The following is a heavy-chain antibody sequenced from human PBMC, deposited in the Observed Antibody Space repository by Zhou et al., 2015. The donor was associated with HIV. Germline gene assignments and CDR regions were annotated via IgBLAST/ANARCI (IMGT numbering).Heavy chain of an antibody. CDR1: GGTFDTNG. Sequence: QVQLVQSGAEVKKPGSSVKVSCKLSGGTFDTNGISWVRQAPGQGLEWMGGIIPFSGTTKNARKFQGRVTITADRSTSTAYMELRSLRSEDAAVYFCATGSMNHDYALDLWGQGTKVIVSS. D-gene: IGHD3-16*01. V-gene: IGHV1-69*06. CDR3: ATGSMNHDYALDL. CDR2: IIPFSGTT. J-gene: IGHJ3*01.